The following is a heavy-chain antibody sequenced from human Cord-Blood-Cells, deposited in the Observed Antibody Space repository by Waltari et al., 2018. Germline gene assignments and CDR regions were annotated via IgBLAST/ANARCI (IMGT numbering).Heavy chain of an antibody. CDR3: ASKWNYYFDY. V-gene: IGHV4-39*01. J-gene: IGHJ4*02. CDR1: GGSISSSSYY. D-gene: IGHD1-7*01. Sequence: QLQLQESGPGLVKPSETLSLTCTVSGGSISSSSYYWGWIRQPPGKGLEWIGSIYYSGSTYYSPALKSRVTISVDTSKNQFSLKLSSVTAADTAVYYCASKWNYYFDYWGQGTLVTVSS. CDR2: IYYSGST.